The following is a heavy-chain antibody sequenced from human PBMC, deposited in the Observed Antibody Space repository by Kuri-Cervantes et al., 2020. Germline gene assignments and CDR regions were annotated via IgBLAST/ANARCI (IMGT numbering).Heavy chain of an antibody. V-gene: IGHV4-34*01. CDR3: ARGGKGMAYFDY. CDR2: INHSGST. D-gene: IGHD1-14*01. J-gene: IGHJ4*02. Sequence: GSLRLSCAVYGGSFSGYYWSWIRQPPGKGLEWIGEINHSGSTNYNPSLKSRVTISVDTSKNQFSLKLSSVTAADTAVYYCARGGKGMAYFDYWGQGTLVTVSS. CDR1: GGSFSGYY.